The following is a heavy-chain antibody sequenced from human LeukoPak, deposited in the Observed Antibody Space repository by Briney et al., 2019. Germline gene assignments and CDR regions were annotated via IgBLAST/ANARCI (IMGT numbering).Heavy chain of an antibody. Sequence: GGSLRLACPACTFTFSNNWMSWVRQAQGKGLEWVANIKQDGGEKYYVDSVKGRFSISRANGNNSLYLPMNRLRADDPADYYCARTPSKWAPFDYWGQGALVAVSS. J-gene: IGHJ4*02. V-gene: IGHV3-7*01. CDR1: TFTFSNNW. CDR2: IKQDGGEK. D-gene: IGHD1-26*01. CDR3: ARTPSKWAPFDY.